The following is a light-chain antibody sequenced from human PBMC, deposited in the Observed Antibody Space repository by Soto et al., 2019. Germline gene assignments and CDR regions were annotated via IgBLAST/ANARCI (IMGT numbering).Light chain of an antibody. CDR3: AAWDDSLNGLHV. V-gene: IGLV1-44*01. CDR2: SNN. CDR1: SSNIGSNT. J-gene: IGLJ1*01. Sequence: QSVLTQPPSASGTPGQRVTISWSGGSSNIGSNTVNWYQQLPGTAPKLLIYSNNQRPSGVPDRFSGSKSGTSASLAIIGLQSEDEADYYCAAWDDSLNGLHVFGTGTKVTVL.